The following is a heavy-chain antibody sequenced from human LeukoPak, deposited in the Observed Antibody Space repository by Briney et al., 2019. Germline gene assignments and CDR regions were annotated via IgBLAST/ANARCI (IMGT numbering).Heavy chain of an antibody. CDR1: GGSFSGYY. CDR2: INHSGST. J-gene: IGHJ6*03. CDR3: ARGKSIAAAPYYYYMDV. V-gene: IGHV4-34*01. D-gene: IGHD6-13*01. Sequence: PSETLSLTCAVYGGSFSGYYWSWIRQPPGKGLEWLGEINHSGSTNYNPSLKSRVTISVDTSKNQFSLKLSSVTAADTAVYYCARGKSIAAAPYYYYMDVWGKGTTVTVSS.